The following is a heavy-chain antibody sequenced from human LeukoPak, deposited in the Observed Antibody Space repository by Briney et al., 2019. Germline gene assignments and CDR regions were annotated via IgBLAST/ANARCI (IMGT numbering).Heavy chain of an antibody. D-gene: IGHD3-10*01. CDR1: GFTFSDYS. J-gene: IGHJ4*02. V-gene: IGHV3-48*01. CDR2: ISGGSSTM. Sequence: GGSLRLSCAASGFTFSDYSMNWVRQAPGKGLEWVSYISGGSSTMYYADSVKGRFTISRDNAKNSLYLQMNSLRAEDTAVYYCAKEMAGGYYGSGSYYNGGYWGQGTLVTVSS. CDR3: AKEMAGGYYGSGSYYNGGY.